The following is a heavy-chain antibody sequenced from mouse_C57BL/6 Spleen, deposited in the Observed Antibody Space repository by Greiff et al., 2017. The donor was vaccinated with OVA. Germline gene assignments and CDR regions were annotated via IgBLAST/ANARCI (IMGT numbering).Heavy chain of an antibody. CDR1: GYSITSGYY. Sequence: VQLQQSGPGLVKPSQSLSLTCSVTGYSITSGYYWNWIRQFPGNKLEWMGYISYDGSNNYNPSLKNRISITRDTSKNQFFLKLNSVTTEDTATYYCARDPLTGTVAMDYWGQGTSVTVSS. V-gene: IGHV3-6*01. CDR3: ARDPLTGTVAMDY. J-gene: IGHJ4*01. D-gene: IGHD4-1*01. CDR2: ISYDGSN.